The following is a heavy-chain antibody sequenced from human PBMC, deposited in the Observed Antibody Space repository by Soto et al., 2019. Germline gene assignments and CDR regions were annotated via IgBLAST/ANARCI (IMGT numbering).Heavy chain of an antibody. CDR1: GYTFTSYG. V-gene: IGHV1-18*01. CDR3: ARTDTTVVTLLYFDY. Sequence: SVMASCNTSGYTFTSYGISWVLQPPRQELEWMGWISAYNGNTNYTQNLQSRVTMTTDTSTNTVYLELRSLRSDDTAVYYCARTDTTVVTLLYFDYWGQGTLVTVSS. J-gene: IGHJ4*02. CDR2: ISAYNGNT. D-gene: IGHD4-17*01.